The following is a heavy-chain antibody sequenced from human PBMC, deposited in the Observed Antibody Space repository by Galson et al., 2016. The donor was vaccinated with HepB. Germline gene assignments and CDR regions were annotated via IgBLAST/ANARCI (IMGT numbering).Heavy chain of an antibody. Sequence: SLRLSCAASGFTFDDYAMHWVRQAPGKGLEWISGISWNSGTIIYADSVKGRFTISRDNAKNSLYLQMNSLRAEDTALYYCAKDMSFFGVVITHSGGGLDVWGQGTTVTVSS. CDR1: GFTFDDYA. CDR2: ISWNSGTI. D-gene: IGHD3-3*01. V-gene: IGHV3-9*01. J-gene: IGHJ6*02. CDR3: AKDMSFFGVVITHSGGGLDV.